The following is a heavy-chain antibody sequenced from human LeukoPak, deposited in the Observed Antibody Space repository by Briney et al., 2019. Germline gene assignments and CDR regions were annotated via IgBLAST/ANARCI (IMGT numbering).Heavy chain of an antibody. CDR2: IYHSGST. D-gene: IGHD1-26*01. CDR1: GGSISSGGYY. CDR3: ARDGGSPGIYYGMDV. V-gene: IGHV4-30-2*01. Sequence: TSETLSLTCTVSGGSISSGGYYWSWIRQPPGKGLEWIGYIYHSGSTYYNPSLKSRVTISVDRSKNQFSLKLSSVTAADTAVYYCARDGGSPGIYYGMDVWGQGTTVTVSS. J-gene: IGHJ6*02.